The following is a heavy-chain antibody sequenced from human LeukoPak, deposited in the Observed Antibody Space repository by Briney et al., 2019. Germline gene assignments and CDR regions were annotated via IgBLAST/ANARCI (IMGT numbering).Heavy chain of an antibody. CDR1: GFTFSSYA. V-gene: IGHV3-30-3*01. CDR2: ISYDGSNK. D-gene: IGHD3-10*01. Sequence: GGSLRLSCAASGFTFSSYAMHWVRQAPGKGLEWVAVISYDGSNKYYADSVKGRFTISRDNSKNTLYLQMNSLRAEDTAVYYCARDQSLGLLVRGGFDYWGQGTLVTVSS. J-gene: IGHJ4*02. CDR3: ARDQSLGLLVRGGFDY.